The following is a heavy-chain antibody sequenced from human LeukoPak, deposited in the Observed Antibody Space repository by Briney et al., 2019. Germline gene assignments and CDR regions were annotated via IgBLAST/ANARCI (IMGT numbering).Heavy chain of an antibody. CDR3: ARAGSSGWYVLDPFDY. D-gene: IGHD6-19*01. CDR1: GGSISSSSYY. Sequence: KASETLSLTCTVSGGSISSSSYYWGWIRQPPGKGLEWIGSIYYSGSTYYNPSLKSRVTISVDTSKNQFSLKLSSVTAADTAVYYCARAGSSGWYVLDPFDYWGQGTLVTVSS. V-gene: IGHV4-39*07. J-gene: IGHJ4*02. CDR2: IYYSGST.